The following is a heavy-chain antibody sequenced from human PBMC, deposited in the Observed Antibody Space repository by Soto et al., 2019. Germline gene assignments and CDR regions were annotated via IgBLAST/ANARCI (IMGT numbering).Heavy chain of an antibody. CDR1: GYTFTGYY. D-gene: IGHD6-13*01. J-gene: IGHJ4*02. Sequence: ASVKVSCKASGYTFTGYYMHWVRQAPGQGLEWMGWINPNSGGTNYAQKFQGRVTMTRDTSISTAYMELSRLRSDDTAVYYCATIAAAGPTPFDYWGQGTLVTLSS. CDR2: INPNSGGT. V-gene: IGHV1-2*02. CDR3: ATIAAAGPTPFDY.